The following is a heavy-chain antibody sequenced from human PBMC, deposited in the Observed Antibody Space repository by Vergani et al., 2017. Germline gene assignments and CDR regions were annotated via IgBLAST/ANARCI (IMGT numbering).Heavy chain of an antibody. D-gene: IGHD1-26*01. J-gene: IGHJ6*02. CDR3: TTVIYNSPGIVGATHPMDV. CDR1: GFTFSNAW. CDR2: IKSKTDGGTT. Sequence: EVQLVESGGGLVKPGGSLRLSCAASGFTFSNAWMSWVRQAPGKGLEWVGRIKSKTDGGTTDYAAPVKGRFTISRDDAKNTLYLQMNSLKTEDTAVYYCTTVIYNSPGIVGATHPMDVWGQGTTVTVSS. V-gene: IGHV3-15*01.